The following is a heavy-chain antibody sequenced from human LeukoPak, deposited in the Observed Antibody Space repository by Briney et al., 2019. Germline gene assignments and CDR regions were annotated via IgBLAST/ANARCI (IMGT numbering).Heavy chain of an antibody. CDR3: VSLIFGGAGRGN. D-gene: IGHD3-3*01. J-gene: IGHJ4*02. Sequence: SETLSLTCSVFSGSIDDEHWCWVRQPPGKGLEWIGHTLYRGSNKYNPSLKGRVTISVDRSKNQFSLTLISVTAADTAVYYCVSLIFGGAGRGNWGQGTLVTVSS. CDR1: SGSIDDEH. CDR2: TLYRGSN. V-gene: IGHV4-59*12.